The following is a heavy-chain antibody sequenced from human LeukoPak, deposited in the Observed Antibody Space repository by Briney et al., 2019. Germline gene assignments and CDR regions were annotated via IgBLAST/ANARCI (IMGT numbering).Heavy chain of an antibody. D-gene: IGHD3-3*01. J-gene: IGHJ5*02. Sequence: GASVKVSCKASGYTFTGYYMHWVRQAPGQGLEWMGWMNPNSGNTGYAQKFQGRVTMTRNTSISTAYMELSSLRSEDTAVYYCARGGYDFWSGYPPTSQGNWFDPWGQGTLVIVSS. CDR3: ARGGYDFWSGYPPTSQGNWFDP. CDR1: GYTFTGYY. CDR2: MNPNSGNT. V-gene: IGHV1-8*02.